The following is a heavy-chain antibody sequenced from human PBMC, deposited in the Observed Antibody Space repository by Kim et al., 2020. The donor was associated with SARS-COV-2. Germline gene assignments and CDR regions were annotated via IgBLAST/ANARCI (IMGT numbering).Heavy chain of an antibody. D-gene: IGHD2-15*01. V-gene: IGHV4-59*08. CDR2: T. Sequence: TNSNPSLKSRVTISVDTSKNQFSLKLSSVTAADTAVYYCARLRFFRWLDYWGQGTLVTVSS. CDR3: ARLRFFRWLDY. J-gene: IGHJ4*02.